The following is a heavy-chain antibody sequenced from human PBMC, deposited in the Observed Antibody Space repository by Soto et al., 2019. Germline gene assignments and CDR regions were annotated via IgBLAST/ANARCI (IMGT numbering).Heavy chain of an antibody. Sequence: TLSHTGSVSGDSISSCGYFGSWIRERPGKGLEWIGYICYGGSTYYNPSLKSRVTISVATSNDRFSLNLNSVTAADTAVYYCARVWRRGLYSDHDAGFDPWGQGTLVTVSS. CDR2: ICYGGST. V-gene: IGHV4-31*03. CDR1: GDSISSCGYF. D-gene: IGHD3-16*01. CDR3: ARVWRRGLYSDHDAGFDP. J-gene: IGHJ5*02.